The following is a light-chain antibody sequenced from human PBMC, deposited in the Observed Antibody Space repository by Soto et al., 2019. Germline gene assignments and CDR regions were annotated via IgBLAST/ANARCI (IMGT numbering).Light chain of an antibody. CDR2: GAS. CDR1: QSVGSNY. V-gene: IGKV3-20*01. Sequence: IVLTQSPVTLSLSPGDRATLSCRASQSVGSNYLAWYQQKPGQAPRLLIYGASSRATGIPDRFSGSGSGTDFTLTISRLEPEDFAVYYCQQYAMAPLTFGGGTKVDIK. J-gene: IGKJ4*01. CDR3: QQYAMAPLT.